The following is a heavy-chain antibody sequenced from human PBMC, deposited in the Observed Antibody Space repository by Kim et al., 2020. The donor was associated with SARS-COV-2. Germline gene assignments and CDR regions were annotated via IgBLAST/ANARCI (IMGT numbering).Heavy chain of an antibody. V-gene: IGHV3-30*02. D-gene: IGHD3-22*01. J-gene: IGHJ1*01. Sequence: DSVKGRFTISRDNSKNTLYLQMNSLRAEDTAVYYCAKDRDSSEGGSEYFQHWGQGTLVTVSS. CDR3: AKDRDSSEGGSEYFQH.